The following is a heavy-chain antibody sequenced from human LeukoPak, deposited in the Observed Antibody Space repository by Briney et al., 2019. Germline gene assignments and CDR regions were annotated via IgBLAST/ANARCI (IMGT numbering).Heavy chain of an antibody. Sequence: NLGESLKISCQGSGYSFSTYWIGWVRQMPGKGLEWMGIIYPRDSDTRYSPSFQGQVTISADKSISTAYLQWSSLKASDTATYYCARFHQGDYDALDIWGQGTKVTVSS. CDR2: IYPRDSDT. J-gene: IGHJ3*02. D-gene: IGHD4-11*01. CDR3: ARFHQGDYDALDI. V-gene: IGHV5-51*01. CDR1: GYSFSTYW.